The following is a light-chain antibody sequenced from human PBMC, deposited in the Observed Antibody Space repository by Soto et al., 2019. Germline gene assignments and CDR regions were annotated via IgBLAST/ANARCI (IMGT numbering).Light chain of an antibody. CDR1: SSDVGGYNS. CDR3: SSYTTSITLLYV. Sequence: QSALTQPASVSGSPGQSITISCTGTSSDVGGYNSVSWYQQHPGKAPKLMIYEVSNRPSGVSNRFSGSKSGNTASLTISGLQAEDEADYYCSSYTTSITLLYVFGTGTKVNVL. J-gene: IGLJ1*01. V-gene: IGLV2-14*01. CDR2: EVS.